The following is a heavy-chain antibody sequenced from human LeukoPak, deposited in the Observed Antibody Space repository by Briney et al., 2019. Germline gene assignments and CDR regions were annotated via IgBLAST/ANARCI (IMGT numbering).Heavy chain of an antibody. J-gene: IGHJ4*02. CDR1: GYTFTGYY. Sequence: ASVKVSCKASGYTFTGYYTHWVRQAPGQGLEWMGRINPNSGGTNYAQKFQGRVTMTRNTSISTAYMELSRLRSDDTAVYYCARDLGSVGANDYWGQGTLVTVSS. D-gene: IGHD1-26*01. CDR2: INPNSGGT. CDR3: ARDLGSVGANDY. V-gene: IGHV1-2*06.